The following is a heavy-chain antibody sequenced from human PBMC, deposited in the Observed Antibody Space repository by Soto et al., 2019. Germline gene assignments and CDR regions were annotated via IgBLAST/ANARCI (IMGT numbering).Heavy chain of an antibody. CDR2: IYYSGST. Sequence: QVQLQESGPGLVKPSQTLSLTCTVSGGSISSGGYCWSWIRRHPGKGLEWIGYIYYSGSTYYNPSLKSRVTISVDTSNNQFSLKLSSVTAADTAVYYCARDPYSGAFDSWGQGTMVTVSS. CDR3: ARDPYSGAFDS. CDR1: GGSISSGGYC. D-gene: IGHD3-10*01. V-gene: IGHV4-31*03. J-gene: IGHJ3*02.